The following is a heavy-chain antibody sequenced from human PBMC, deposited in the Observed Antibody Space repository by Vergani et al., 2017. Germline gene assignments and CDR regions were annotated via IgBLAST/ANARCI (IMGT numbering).Heavy chain of an antibody. Sequence: QVQLQQWGPGLVTPSGTLSFTCAVYGGSISSAKWWNWGRQPPGKGRQWIWEIHRSRRTNYNPSLRRRVTISLEKSKNQFSLNLTSVTAAGTAVYFCASNPRLGGDVVDSWGQGTLVTVSS. J-gene: IGHJ4*02. V-gene: IGHV4-4*02. D-gene: IGHD3-16*01. CDR1: GGSISSAKW. CDR2: IHRSRRT. CDR3: ASNPRLGGDVVDS.